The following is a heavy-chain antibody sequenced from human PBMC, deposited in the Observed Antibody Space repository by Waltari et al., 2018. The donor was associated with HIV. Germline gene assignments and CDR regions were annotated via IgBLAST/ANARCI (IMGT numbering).Heavy chain of an antibody. CDR3: VKERGPFNGFDI. J-gene: IGHJ3*02. D-gene: IGHD3-16*01. CDR2: IWSDGYNK. CDR1: GFTFSSYG. V-gene: IGHV3-33*06. Sequence: QGYLMESGGDVVQTGGSLKLSCAASGFTFSSYGMHWVRQAPGKGLEWVAVIWSDGYNKFYADSVRGRFTFSRDNSKYTLSLQMNSLRAEDTALYYCVKERGPFNGFDIWGQGTMVTVSS.